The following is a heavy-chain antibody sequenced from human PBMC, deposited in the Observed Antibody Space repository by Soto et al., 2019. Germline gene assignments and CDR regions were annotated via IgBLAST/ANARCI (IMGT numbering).Heavy chain of an antibody. V-gene: IGHV4-61*01. D-gene: IGHD3-22*01. CDR3: ARVRPPVSYYYDSSGYGPRGHAFDI. J-gene: IGHJ3*02. CDR1: GGSVSSGSYY. Sequence: SETLSLTCTVSGGSVSSGSYYWSWIRQPPGKGLEWIGYIYYSGSTNYNPSLKSRVTISVDTSKNQFSLKLSSVTAADTAVYYCARVRPPVSYYYDSSGYGPRGHAFDIWGQGTMVTVSS. CDR2: IYYSGST.